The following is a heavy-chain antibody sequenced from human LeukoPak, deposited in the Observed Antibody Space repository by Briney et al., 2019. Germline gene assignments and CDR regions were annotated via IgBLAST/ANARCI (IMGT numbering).Heavy chain of an antibody. CDR3: ARDAQRGFDYSNSLKY. D-gene: IGHD4-11*01. V-gene: IGHV3-33*08. CDR2: IWSDGTNR. CDR1: GYIFSSHG. Sequence: TGGSLRLFCAASGYIFSSHGMNWVRHAPGKGLEWVAFIWSDGTNRFYVDSVKGRFTISRDNSQSTVFLQMNSLRVNDTAIYYCARDAQRGFDYSNSLKYWGHGTLVTVSS. J-gene: IGHJ4*01.